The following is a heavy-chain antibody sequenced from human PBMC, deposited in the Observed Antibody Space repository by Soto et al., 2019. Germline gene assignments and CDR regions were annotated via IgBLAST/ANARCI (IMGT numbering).Heavy chain of an antibody. CDR1: GGSISSSSYY. V-gene: IGHV4-39*01. Sequence: SETLSLTCTVSGGSISSSSYYWGWIRQPPGKGLEWIGSIYYSGSTYYNPSLKSRVTISVDTSKNQFSPKLSSVTAADTAVYYCASQVSSPYYYYGMDVWGQGTTVT. J-gene: IGHJ6*02. CDR2: IYYSGST. D-gene: IGHD6-13*01. CDR3: ASQVSSPYYYYGMDV.